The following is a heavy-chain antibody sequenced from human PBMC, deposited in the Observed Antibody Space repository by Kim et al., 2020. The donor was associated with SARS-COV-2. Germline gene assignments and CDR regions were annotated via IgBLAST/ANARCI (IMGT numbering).Heavy chain of an antibody. CDR2: IIISSSYI. CDR3: ARDSQPGFAYNVDVGWF. Sequence: GGSLRLSCAASGFTFSSYSMNWVRQAPGKGLEWVSSIIISSSYIYYADSVKGLFTISRDNAKNSLYLQMNSLRAEDTAVYYCARDSQPGFAYNVDVGWF. J-gene: IGHJ5*01. D-gene: IGHD1-1*01. CDR1: GFTFSSYS. V-gene: IGHV3-21*01.